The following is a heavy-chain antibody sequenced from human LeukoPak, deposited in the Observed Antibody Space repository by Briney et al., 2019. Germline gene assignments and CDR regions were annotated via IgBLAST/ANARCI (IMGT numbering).Heavy chain of an antibody. D-gene: IGHD5-24*01. J-gene: IGHJ4*02. CDR2: IIPIFGTA. Sequence: SVKLSCKASGYTFNRYSISWVRQAPGQGLEWMGGIIPIFGTANYAQKFQGRVTITTDESTSTAYMELSSLRSEDTAVYYCANSRDGYNNYWGQGTLVTVSS. CDR3: ANSRDGYNNY. CDR1: GYTFNRYS. V-gene: IGHV1-69*05.